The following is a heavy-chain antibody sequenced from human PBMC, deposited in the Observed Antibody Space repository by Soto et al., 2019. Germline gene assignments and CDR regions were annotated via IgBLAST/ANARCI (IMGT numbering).Heavy chain of an antibody. CDR3: ASSIVATIKGAYYYYYGMDA. J-gene: IGHJ6*02. CDR1: GGTFSSYA. CDR2: IIPIFGTA. V-gene: IGHV1-69*13. D-gene: IGHD5-12*01. Sequence: SVKVSCKASGGTFSSYAISWVRQAPGQGLEWMGGIIPIFGTANYAQKFQGRVTITADESTSTAYMELSSLRSEDTAVYYCASSIVATIKGAYYYYYGMDACGQGTTVTVYS.